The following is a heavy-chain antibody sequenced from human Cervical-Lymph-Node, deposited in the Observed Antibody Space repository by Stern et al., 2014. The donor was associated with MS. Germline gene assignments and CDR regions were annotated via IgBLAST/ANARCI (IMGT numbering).Heavy chain of an antibody. CDR3: ARARVGDYARSPHLDS. D-gene: IGHD4-17*01. Sequence: VQLVESGGGLVKPGESLRLSCDASGFTFSHYSITWVRPAPGKGLEWISSISTNSPPTYYAASGEGRFTISRDSAKDSVSLHMVSLRAEDTAVYYCARARVGDYARSPHLDSWGQGTLVTVSS. V-gene: IGHV3-21*01. J-gene: IGHJ4*02. CDR1: GFTFSHYS. CDR2: ISTNSPPT.